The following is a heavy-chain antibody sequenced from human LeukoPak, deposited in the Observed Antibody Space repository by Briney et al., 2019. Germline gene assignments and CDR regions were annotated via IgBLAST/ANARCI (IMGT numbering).Heavy chain of an antibody. V-gene: IGHV3-7*01. Sequence: GGSLRLSCTASEFTFSRYWMSWVRQAPGKGLEWVANIKQDGTEKYYVDSVKGRFSISRDSAKNSLYLQMNSLRVEDTAVYYCARETGWFDPWGQGTLVTVSS. CDR3: ARETGWFDP. D-gene: IGHD3-9*01. CDR2: IKQDGTEK. J-gene: IGHJ5*02. CDR1: EFTFSRYW.